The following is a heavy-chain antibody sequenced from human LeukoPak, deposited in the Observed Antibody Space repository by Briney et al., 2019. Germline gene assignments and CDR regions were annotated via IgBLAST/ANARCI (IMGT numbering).Heavy chain of an antibody. J-gene: IGHJ4*02. Sequence: ESGGSLRLSCVASGFAVGSNYISWVRQAPGKGLEWVSLIYSGGAIRYADSVKGRFTISRDSSKNTLFLQMNDLTVEDTARYYCARRPGNWGQGILVTVTS. V-gene: IGHV3-53*01. CDR3: ARRPGN. CDR2: IYSGGAI. CDR1: GFAVGSNY. D-gene: IGHD1-14*01.